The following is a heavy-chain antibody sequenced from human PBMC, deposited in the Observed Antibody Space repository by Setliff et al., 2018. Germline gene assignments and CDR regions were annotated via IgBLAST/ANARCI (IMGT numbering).Heavy chain of an antibody. CDR2: IYTSGST. D-gene: IGHD3-22*01. CDR3: ARESRYYYDNLGTLDY. J-gene: IGHJ4*02. V-gene: IGHV4-4*07. CDR1: GGSISNYY. Sequence: SETLSLTCTVSGGSISNYYWSWIRQPAGKGLEWIGRIYTSGSTNYNPSLKSRVTMSIDTSKNQFSLKLSSVTAADTAVYYCARESRYYYDNLGTLDYWGQGTLVTVSS.